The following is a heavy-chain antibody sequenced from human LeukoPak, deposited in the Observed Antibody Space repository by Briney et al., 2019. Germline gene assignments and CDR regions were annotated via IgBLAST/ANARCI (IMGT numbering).Heavy chain of an antibody. CDR3: ARDLKGYCSGGSCYSGFDP. CDR2: IIPILGIA. J-gene: IGHJ5*02. CDR1: GGTFSSYA. D-gene: IGHD2-15*01. V-gene: IGHV1-69*04. Sequence: EASVKVSCKASGGTFSSYAISWVRQAPGQGLEWMGRIIPILGIANYAQKFQGRVTITADKSTSTAYMELSSLRSEDTAVYYCARDLKGYCSGGSCYSGFDPWGQGTLVTVSS.